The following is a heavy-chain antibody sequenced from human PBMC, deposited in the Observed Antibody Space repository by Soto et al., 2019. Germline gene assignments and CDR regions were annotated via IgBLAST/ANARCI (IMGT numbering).Heavy chain of an antibody. CDR3: AKGGLPRPRAGDFLDY. CDR1: GFTFSSYA. V-gene: IGHV3-23*01. J-gene: IGHJ4*02. CDR2: ISGSGGST. Sequence: GGSLRLSCGASGFTFSSYAMTWVRQAPGKGLEWVSGISGSGGSTYHADSVKGRFTISRDNSKNTLSLQMNSLRAEDTAVYYCAKGGLPRPRAGDFLDYWGQGTLVTVSS. D-gene: IGHD6-6*01.